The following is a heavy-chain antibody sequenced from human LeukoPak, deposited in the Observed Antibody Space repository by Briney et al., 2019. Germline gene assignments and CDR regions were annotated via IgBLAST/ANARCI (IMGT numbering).Heavy chain of an antibody. V-gene: IGHV4-4*07. D-gene: IGHD3-22*01. CDR2: IYTSGST. CDR1: GGSISSYY. CDR3: ARDDDSSGYDY. J-gene: IGHJ4*02. Sequence: SETLSLTCTGSGGSISSYYWSWIRQPAGEGLEWIGRIYTSGSTNYNPPLKSRVTISVDKSKNQFSLKLSSVTAADTAVYYCARDDDSSGYDYWGQGTLVTVSS.